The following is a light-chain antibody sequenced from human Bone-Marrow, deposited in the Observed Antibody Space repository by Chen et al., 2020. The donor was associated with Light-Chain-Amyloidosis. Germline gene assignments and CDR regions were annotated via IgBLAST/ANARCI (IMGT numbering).Light chain of an antibody. Sequence: QSPLTQPASVSGSPGQSITISCTGTSSAVGGDNHVSWYQQHPDKAPKLMIYEVTNRPSWVPDRFSGSKSDNTASLTISGLQTEDEADYFCSSYTITNTLVFGSGTRVTVL. J-gene: IGLJ1*01. CDR1: SSAVGGDNH. CDR3: SSYTITNTLV. CDR2: EVT. V-gene: IGLV2-14*01.